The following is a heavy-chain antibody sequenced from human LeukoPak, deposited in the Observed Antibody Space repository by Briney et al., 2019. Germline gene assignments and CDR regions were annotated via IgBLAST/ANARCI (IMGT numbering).Heavy chain of an antibody. CDR2: ISSSGSTI. V-gene: IGHV3-11*01. Sequence: GGSLRLPCAASGFTFSDYYMSWIRQAPGKGLEWVSYISSSGSTIYYADSVKGRFTISRDNAKNSLYLQMNSLRAEDTAVYYCASHRTIFGAHGAFDIWGQGTMVTVSS. D-gene: IGHD3-3*01. J-gene: IGHJ3*02. CDR1: GFTFSDYY. CDR3: ASHRTIFGAHGAFDI.